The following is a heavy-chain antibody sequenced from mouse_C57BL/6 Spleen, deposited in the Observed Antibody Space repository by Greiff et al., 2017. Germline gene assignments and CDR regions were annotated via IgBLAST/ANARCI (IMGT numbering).Heavy chain of an antibody. V-gene: IGHV1-39*01. D-gene: IGHD1-1*01. CDR1: GYSFTDYN. CDR2: INPNYGTT. J-gene: IGHJ1*03. CDR3: ARRGTTVVDWYFDV. Sequence: VQLKQSGPELVKPGASVKISCKASGYSFTDYNMNWVKQSNGKSLEWIGVINPNYGTTSYNQKFKGKATLTVDQSSSTAYMQLNSLTSEDSAVYYCARRGTTVVDWYFDVWGTGTTVTVSS.